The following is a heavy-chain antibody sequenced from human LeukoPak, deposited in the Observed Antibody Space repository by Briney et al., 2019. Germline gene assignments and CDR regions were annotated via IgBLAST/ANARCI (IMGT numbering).Heavy chain of an antibody. CDR3: ARDRVYIAAFDY. D-gene: IGHD6-6*01. CDR2: INPSGGNT. Sequence: ASVKVSCKASGYTFTNYYMHWVRQAPGQGLEWMGIINPSGGNTNYAQKFQGRISMTRDMSTSTVYMELSSLRSEDTAVYYCARDRVYIAAFDYWGQGTLVTVSS. CDR1: GYTFTNYY. V-gene: IGHV1-46*01. J-gene: IGHJ4*02.